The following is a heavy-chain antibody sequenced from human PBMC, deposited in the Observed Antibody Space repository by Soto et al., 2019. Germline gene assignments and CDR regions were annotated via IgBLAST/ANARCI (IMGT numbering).Heavy chain of an antibody. V-gene: IGHV4-59*01. CDR1: GGSISSYY. Sequence: SETLSVTCTVAGGSISSYYWSWIRQPPGKGLEWIGYIYYSGSTNYNPSLKSRVTISVDTSKNRFSLKLSSVTAADTAVYYCARSGSSWEFDYWGQGTLVTVSS. J-gene: IGHJ4*02. CDR2: IYYSGST. D-gene: IGHD6-13*01. CDR3: ARSGSSWEFDY.